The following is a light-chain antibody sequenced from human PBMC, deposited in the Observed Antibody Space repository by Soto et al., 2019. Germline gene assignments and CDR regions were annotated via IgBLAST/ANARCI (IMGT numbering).Light chain of an antibody. CDR1: QSVNTN. Sequence: EIVMTQSPATLYVSPGDSATLSCRASQSVNTNVAWYRQDPGQAPRLVIYGASTKAAGTPGRFTGSGSGTDFTLTISSLQSEDFAIYYCQQYDNCPPVTFGQGTRLEIK. CDR2: GAS. V-gene: IGKV3D-15*01. CDR3: QQYDNCPPVT. J-gene: IGKJ5*01.